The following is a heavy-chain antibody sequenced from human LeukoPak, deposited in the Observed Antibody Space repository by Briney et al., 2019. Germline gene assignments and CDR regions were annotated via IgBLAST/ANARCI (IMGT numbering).Heavy chain of an antibody. V-gene: IGHV4-4*07. D-gene: IGHD3-16*02. CDR2: IYTSGST. J-gene: IGHJ4*02. CDR1: GGSISSYY. Sequence: SETLSLTCTVSGGSISSYYWSWIRQPAGKGLEWIGRIYTSGSTNYNPSLKSRVTMSVDTSKNQFSLKLSSVTAADTAVYYCARLHSASDVWGSYRCTFDYWGQGTLVTVSS. CDR3: ARLHSASDVWGSYRCTFDY.